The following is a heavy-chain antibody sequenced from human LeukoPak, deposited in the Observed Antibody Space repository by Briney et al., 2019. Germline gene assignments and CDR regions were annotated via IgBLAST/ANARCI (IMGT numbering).Heavy chain of an antibody. J-gene: IGHJ4*02. Sequence: GGSLRLSCAASGFIFSSSEMNWVRQAPGKGLEWVSYISRSGSTIYYADSVKGRFTISRDNAKDSLYLQMNSLRAEDTAVYYCARVDTPEHTYGSSDWGQGTLVTVSS. CDR1: GFIFSSSE. CDR2: ISRSGSTI. D-gene: IGHD5-18*01. CDR3: ARVDTPEHTYGSSD. V-gene: IGHV3-48*03.